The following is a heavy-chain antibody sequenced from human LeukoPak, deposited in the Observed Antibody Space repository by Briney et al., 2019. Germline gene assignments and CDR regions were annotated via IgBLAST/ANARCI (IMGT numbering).Heavy chain of an antibody. J-gene: IGHJ4*02. CDR2: ISYDGSNK. CDR1: GFTFSSYS. D-gene: IGHD5-12*01. Sequence: PGGSLRLSCAASGFTFSSYSMNWVRQAPGKGLEWVAVISYDGSNKYYADSVKGRFAISRDNSKNTLFLQMNNLRAEDTAVYYCARDRSGFYSIDQWGQGTLVTVSP. V-gene: IGHV3-30*03. CDR3: ARDRSGFYSIDQ.